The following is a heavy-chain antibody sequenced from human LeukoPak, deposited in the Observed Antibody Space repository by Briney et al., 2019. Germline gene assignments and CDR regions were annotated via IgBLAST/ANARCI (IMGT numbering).Heavy chain of an antibody. Sequence: ASVKVSCKASGYTFTSYDINWGRQATGQGLEWMGWMNPNSGNTGYAQKFQGRVTMTRNTSISTAYMELSSLRSEDTAVYYCARGRWYLEYYYGMDVWGQGTTVTVSS. CDR3: ARGRWYLEYYYGMDV. D-gene: IGHD4-23*01. V-gene: IGHV1-8*01. J-gene: IGHJ6*02. CDR1: GYTFTSYD. CDR2: MNPNSGNT.